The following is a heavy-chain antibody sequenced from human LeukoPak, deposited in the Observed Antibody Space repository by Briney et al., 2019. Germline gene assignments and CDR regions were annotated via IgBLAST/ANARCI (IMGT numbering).Heavy chain of an antibody. CDR2: IYTSGST. CDR3: ARLISWSGAFDI. J-gene: IGHJ3*02. D-gene: IGHD3-3*01. CDR1: GVSTSSGSYY. V-gene: IGHV4-61*02. Sequence: SETLSLTCTVSGVSTSSGSYYWSWIRQPAGKGLEWIGRIYTSGSTNYNPSLKSRVTISVDTSKNQFSLKLSSVTAADTAVYYCARLISWSGAFDIWGQGTMVTVSS.